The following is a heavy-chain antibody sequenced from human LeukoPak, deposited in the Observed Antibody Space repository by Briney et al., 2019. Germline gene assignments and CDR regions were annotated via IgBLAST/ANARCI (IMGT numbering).Heavy chain of an antibody. CDR1: GFTFSSYG. Sequence: GGSLRLSCAASGFTFSSYGMHWVRQAPGKGLEWVAVVWYDGSNKYYADSVKGRFTISRDNSKNTLYLQMNSLRAEDTAVYYCAKAKYDSSGYYDYWGQGTLVTVSS. CDR3: AKAKYDSSGYYDY. V-gene: IGHV3-33*06. D-gene: IGHD3-22*01. J-gene: IGHJ4*02. CDR2: VWYDGSNK.